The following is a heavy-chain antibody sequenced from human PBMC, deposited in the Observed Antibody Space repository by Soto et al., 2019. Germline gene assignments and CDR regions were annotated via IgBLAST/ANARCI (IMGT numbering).Heavy chain of an antibody. CDR3: ARGSPGDYYHGMDV. J-gene: IGHJ6*02. CDR2: IYDSGST. V-gene: IGHV4-30-4*01. CDR1: GGSMSSGDYY. Sequence: QVQLQESGPGLVKPSQTLSLICKVSGGSMSSGDYYWSWIRQPPGRGLEWIGNIYDSGSTYYSPSLKSRVTISLDTSRNQFSLKLRSVTAADTAVYYCARGSPGDYYHGMDVWGQGTTVTVSS.